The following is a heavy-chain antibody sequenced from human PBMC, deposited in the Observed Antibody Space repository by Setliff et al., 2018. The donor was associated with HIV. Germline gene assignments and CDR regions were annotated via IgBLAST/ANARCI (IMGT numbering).Heavy chain of an antibody. V-gene: IGHV4-39*01. CDR3: ASRIYYYDSNNFLREEGFDP. CDR2: IHYNEKT. Sequence: SETLSLTCTVSGGSASNSRYYWAWIRQPPGKGLEYIGSIHYNEKTYYNPSLKSRVTIPIDTSKNQFSLNLTSVTAADTAVYYCASRIYYYDSNNFLREEGFDPWGQGTLVTVSS. CDR1: GGSASNSRYY. D-gene: IGHD3-22*01. J-gene: IGHJ5*02.